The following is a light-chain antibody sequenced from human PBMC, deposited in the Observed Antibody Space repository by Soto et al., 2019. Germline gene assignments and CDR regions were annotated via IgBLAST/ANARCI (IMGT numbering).Light chain of an antibody. CDR3: QQANSFPLT. CDR1: QGISRW. V-gene: IGKV1-12*01. Sequence: DIQMTRAPSSVSASVGHMFTITCRASQGISRWLAWYQKKPGKAPKLLIYAASSLQSGVPSRLRGSGSGTDLTITISSMKTEDFAIYYCQQANSFPLTFGGGTKVDIK. CDR2: AAS. J-gene: IGKJ4*01.